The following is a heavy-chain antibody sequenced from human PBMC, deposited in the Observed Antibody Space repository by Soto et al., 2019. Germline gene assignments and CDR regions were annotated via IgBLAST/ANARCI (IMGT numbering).Heavy chain of an antibody. V-gene: IGHV1-18*01. CDR2: ISAYNGNT. CDR3: ARETPITMVRGVPLGDYYYYMDV. J-gene: IGHJ6*03. Sequence: ASVKVSCKASGYTFTIYGSSWVRQAPGQGLEWMGWISAYNGNTNYAQKLQGRVTMTTDTSTSTAYMELRSLRSDDTAVYYCARETPITMVRGVPLGDYYYYMDVWGKGTTVTVSS. D-gene: IGHD3-10*01. CDR1: GYTFTIYG.